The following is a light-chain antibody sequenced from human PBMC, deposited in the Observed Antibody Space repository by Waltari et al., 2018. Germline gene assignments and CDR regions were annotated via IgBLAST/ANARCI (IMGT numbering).Light chain of an antibody. CDR3: GTWDSYLTNGV. CDR2: DNN. V-gene: IGLV1-51*01. J-gene: IGLJ2*01. Sequence: QSVLTPPPPASAAPGQKVTIPCSVSNSNIGNHSVSWYQHPPGTAPKLLIYDNNKRPSGIPARFSGSKSGTSATLGITGLQTGDEADYYCGTWDSYLTNGVFGGGTKLTVL. CDR1: NSNIGNHS.